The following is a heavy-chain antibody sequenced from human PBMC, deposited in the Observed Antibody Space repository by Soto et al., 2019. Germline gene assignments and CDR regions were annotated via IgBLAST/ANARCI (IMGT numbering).Heavy chain of an antibody. CDR3: ARTDLRYGSIDY. J-gene: IGHJ4*02. CDR2: ISRSSSDI. V-gene: IGHV3-21*01. CDR1: GFTFSSYS. D-gene: IGHD5-18*01. Sequence: ESGGGLVEPGGSLRLSCAASGFTFSSYSMNWVRQTPGKGLEWVSSISRSSSDIYHADSVKGRFTISRDNAKNSLYLQMNSLRAEDTAVYYWARTDLRYGSIDYWGQGTLVTVSS.